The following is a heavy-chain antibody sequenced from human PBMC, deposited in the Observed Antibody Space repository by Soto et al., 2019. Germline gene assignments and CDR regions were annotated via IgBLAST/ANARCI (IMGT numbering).Heavy chain of an antibody. V-gene: IGHV3-23*01. Sequence: GSLRLSCAASGFTFSSYAMSWVRQAPGKGLEWVSAISGSGGSTYYADSVKGRFTISRDNSKNTLYLQMNSLRAEDTAVYYCAKDIGYCSSTSCYNDYWGQGTLVTVSS. CDR2: ISGSGGST. CDR1: GFTFSSYA. CDR3: AKDIGYCSSTSCYNDY. D-gene: IGHD2-2*01. J-gene: IGHJ4*02.